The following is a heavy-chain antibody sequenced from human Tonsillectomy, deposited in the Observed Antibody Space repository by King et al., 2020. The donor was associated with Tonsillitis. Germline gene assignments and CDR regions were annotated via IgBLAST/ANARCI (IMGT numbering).Heavy chain of an antibody. J-gene: IGHJ6*02. CDR3: AREEDSGCRWGLYGLDV. Sequence: VQLVESGGGVVQPGRSLRLSCAASGFTFSDYHMHWVRQAPGKGLEWVALISSDGNNKYNPDSVKGRFTISRDNSKNTLYLQMNSLRTQDTAVYYCAREEDSGCRWGLYGLDVWGQGTTVTVSS. CDR1: GFTFSDYH. V-gene: IGHV3-30-3*01. D-gene: IGHD6-19*01. CDR2: ISSDGNNK.